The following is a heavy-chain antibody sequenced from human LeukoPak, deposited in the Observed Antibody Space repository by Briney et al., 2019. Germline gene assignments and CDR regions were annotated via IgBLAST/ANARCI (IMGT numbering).Heavy chain of an antibody. V-gene: IGHV3-48*01. Sequence: PGGSLRLSCAASGFTFSSYAMSWVRQAPGKGLEWVSCISSSSSTIYYADSVKGRFTISRDNAKNSVYLQMNSLRAEDTAVYYCAIEWDWLTARPFDSWGQGTLVTVSS. CDR2: ISSSSSTI. D-gene: IGHD3-3*01. CDR3: AIEWDWLTARPFDS. CDR1: GFTFSSYA. J-gene: IGHJ4*02.